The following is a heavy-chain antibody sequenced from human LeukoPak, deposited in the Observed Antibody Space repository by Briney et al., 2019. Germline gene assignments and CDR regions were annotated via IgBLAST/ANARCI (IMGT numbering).Heavy chain of an antibody. CDR3: ARVVARCFDY. J-gene: IGHJ4*02. CDR2: IYYSGST. CDR1: GGSISSYY. Sequence: PSETLSLTCTVSGGSISSYYWSWIRQPPGKGLEWIGYIYYSGSTNYNPSLKSRVTISVDTSKNQFSLKLSSVTAADTAVYYCARVVARCFDYWGQGTLVTVSS. V-gene: IGHV4-59*01.